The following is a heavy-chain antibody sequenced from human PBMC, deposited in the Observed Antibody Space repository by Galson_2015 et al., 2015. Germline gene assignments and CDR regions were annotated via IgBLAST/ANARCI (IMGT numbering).Heavy chain of an antibody. Sequence: SLRLSCAVSGFTFSSYAMGWVRQAPGTGLEGVSSIGDSGANTKYADSVKGRFTISRDNSKNTLYLQMNSLRGDDTAVYYCAKGGRYCSGGNCHGVFDSWGQGTLVTVSS. J-gene: IGHJ4*02. CDR2: IGDSGANT. CDR3: AKGGRYCSGGNCHGVFDS. D-gene: IGHD2-15*01. V-gene: IGHV3-23*01. CDR1: GFTFSSYA.